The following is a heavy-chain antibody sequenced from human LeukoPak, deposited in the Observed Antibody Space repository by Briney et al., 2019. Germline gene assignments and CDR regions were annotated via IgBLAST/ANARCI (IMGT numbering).Heavy chain of an antibody. J-gene: IGHJ3*02. CDR1: RGSISSGDYY. Sequence: PSETLSLTCTVSRGSISSGDYYWSWIRQPPGKGLEWIGYIYYSGSTNYNPSLKSRVTISVDTSKNQFSLKLSSVTAADTAVYYCAGWVGSILWSGGAFDIWGQGTMVTVSS. V-gene: IGHV4-30-4*01. CDR2: IYYSGST. CDR3: AGWVGSILWSGGAFDI. D-gene: IGHD2-21*01.